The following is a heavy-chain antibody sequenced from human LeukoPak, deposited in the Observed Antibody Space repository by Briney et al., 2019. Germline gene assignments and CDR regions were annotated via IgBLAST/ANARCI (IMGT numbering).Heavy chain of an antibody. J-gene: IGHJ5*02. CDR2: INPNTGAP. V-gene: IGHV1-2*02. CDR3: AREGSKALDTNWFDP. CDR1: GYTFNDFY. Sequence: ASVKVSCKASGYTFNDFYIHWVRQTPAQGLEYMGWINPNTGAPHFAPNFQGRVNLTRDSSISSAYLDLDRLQFNDTAVYYCAREGSKALDTNWFDPWGQGTPVIVSS. D-gene: IGHD3-10*01.